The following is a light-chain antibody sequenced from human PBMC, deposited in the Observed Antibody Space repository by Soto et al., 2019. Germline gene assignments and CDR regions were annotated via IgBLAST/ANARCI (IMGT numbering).Light chain of an antibody. CDR2: DVS. J-gene: IGLJ3*02. V-gene: IGLV2-11*01. Sequence: QSALTQPRSVSGSPGQSVTISCTGTSSDVGGHNFVSWYQHHPGKAPKLMIYDVSKRPSGVPDRFSGSKSGSTASLTISGLQAEDEADYYCCSYAGSYTLVFGGGTKLTVL. CDR1: SSDVGGHNF. CDR3: CSYAGSYTLV.